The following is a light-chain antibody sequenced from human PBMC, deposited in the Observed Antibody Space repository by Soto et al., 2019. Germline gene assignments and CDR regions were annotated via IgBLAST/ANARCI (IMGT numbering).Light chain of an antibody. CDR1: QSVGNN. Sequence: EIMVTQSPATLSVSPGERATLSCRASQSVGNNFAWYQQKPGQAPRLLLFATSTRATGVPARFSGSGSGTEFTLTISSLQSEDFAVYYCQQYGDWPLTFGGGAKVEIE. CDR3: QQYGDWPLT. J-gene: IGKJ4*01. V-gene: IGKV3-15*01. CDR2: ATS.